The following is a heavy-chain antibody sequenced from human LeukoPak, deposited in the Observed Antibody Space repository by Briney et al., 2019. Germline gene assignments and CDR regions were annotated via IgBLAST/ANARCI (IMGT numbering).Heavy chain of an antibody. J-gene: IGHJ3*02. CDR2: IYYSGST. V-gene: IGHV4-61*01. CDR3: ARVPKRYSGSYYTAFDI. Sequence: PSETLSLTCTVSGYSINSGYYWSWIRQPPGKGLEWIGYIYYSGSTNYNPSLKSRVTISVDTSKNQFSLKLSSVTAADTAVYYCARVPKRYSGSYYTAFDIWGQGTMVTVSS. D-gene: IGHD1-26*01. CDR1: GYSINSGYY.